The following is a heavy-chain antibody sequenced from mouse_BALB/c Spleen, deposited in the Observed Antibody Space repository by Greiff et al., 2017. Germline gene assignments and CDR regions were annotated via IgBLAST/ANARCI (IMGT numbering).Heavy chain of an antibody. D-gene: IGHD2-4*01. CDR1: GFTFSSYA. J-gene: IGHJ4*01. Sequence: EVKVEESGGGLVKPGGSLKLSCAASGFTFSSYAMSWVRQSPEKRLEWVAEISSGGSYTYYPDTVTGRFTISRDNAKNTLYLEMSSLRSEDTAMYYCARRRDYDGMDYWGQGTSVTVSS. V-gene: IGHV5-9-4*01. CDR2: ISSGGSYT. CDR3: ARRRDYDGMDY.